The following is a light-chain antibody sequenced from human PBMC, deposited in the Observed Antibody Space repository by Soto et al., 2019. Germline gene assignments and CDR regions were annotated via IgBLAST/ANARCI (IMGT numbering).Light chain of an antibody. CDR3: QQSYSTTWT. J-gene: IGKJ1*01. V-gene: IGKV1-39*01. CDR1: QGIDTY. CDR2: AAS. Sequence: DIQMTQSASSLSASVGDRVTITCRASQGIDTYLNWYQQKPGKAPKLLIYAASSLQSGVPSRFSGSGSETDFTLTISSLQPEDFATYSCQQSYSTTWTLGQGTKVDIK.